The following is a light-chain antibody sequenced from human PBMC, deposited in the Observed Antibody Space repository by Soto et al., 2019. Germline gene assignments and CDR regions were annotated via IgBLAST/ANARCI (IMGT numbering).Light chain of an antibody. Sequence: QSVLTQPPSASGTPGQRVTISCSGSSSNIGSNTVNWYQQLPGTAPKLLIYSNNQRPSGVPDRFSGSKSGTSAYLAISGLQSEDEADYYCAAWDESLNGLVFGGGTKLTVL. CDR1: SSNIGSNT. J-gene: IGLJ2*01. V-gene: IGLV1-44*01. CDR3: AAWDESLNGLV. CDR2: SNN.